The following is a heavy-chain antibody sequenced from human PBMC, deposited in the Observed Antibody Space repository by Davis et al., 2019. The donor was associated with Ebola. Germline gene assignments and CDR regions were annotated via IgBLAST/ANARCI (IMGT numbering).Heavy chain of an antibody. D-gene: IGHD4-17*01. J-gene: IGHJ6*02. CDR1: GFTFSNYN. CDR2: ISDDSSST. CDR3: ARDYGDYYYGMDV. Sequence: GESLKISCTVSGFTFSNYNMNWVRQSPGKGLEWVSHISDDSSSTYYADSVKGRFTISRDNSKNTLYLQMNSLRAEDTAVYYCARDYGDYYYGMDVWGQGTTVTVSS. V-gene: IGHV3-48*01.